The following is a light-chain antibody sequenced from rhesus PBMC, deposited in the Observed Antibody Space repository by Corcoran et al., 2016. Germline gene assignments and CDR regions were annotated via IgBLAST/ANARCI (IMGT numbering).Light chain of an antibody. CDR1: IIGSIN. CDR2: SDS. V-gene: IGLV3-36*02. Sequence: SYDLTQPPSVSVSPGQTARITCGGDIIGSINVHWYQQKPPQASVLVIYSDSERPSGIPERFSGSKSGNTATLTISGVESGDEAYYYCQVCDSSIDHPVFGSGTKLTVL. J-gene: IGLJ6*01. CDR3: QVCDSSIDHPV.